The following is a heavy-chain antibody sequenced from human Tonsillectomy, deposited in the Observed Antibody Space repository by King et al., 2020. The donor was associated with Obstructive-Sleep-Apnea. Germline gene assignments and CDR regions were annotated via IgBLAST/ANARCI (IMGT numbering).Heavy chain of an antibody. CDR1: GGSISSYY. CDR3: ASQYSSSWGPFDY. Sequence: VQLQESGPGLVKPSETLSLTCTVSGGSISSYYWSWIRQPPGKGLEWIGYIYYSGSTNYNPSLKSRVAISVDTSKNQFSLKLSSVTAADPAVYYCASQYSSSWGPFDYWGQGTLVTVSS. CDR2: IYYSGST. D-gene: IGHD6-6*01. V-gene: IGHV4-59*01. J-gene: IGHJ4*02.